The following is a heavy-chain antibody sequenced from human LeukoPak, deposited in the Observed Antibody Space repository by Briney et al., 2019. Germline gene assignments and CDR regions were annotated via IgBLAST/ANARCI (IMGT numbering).Heavy chain of an antibody. V-gene: IGHV3-74*03. CDR2: INSDGSST. CDR1: GFTFSSYW. CDR3: TRVDPKAPGDYS. J-gene: IGHJ4*02. Sequence: GGSLRLSCAASGFTFSSYWMHWVRQAPGKGLVWVSRINSDGSSTKYADSVKGRFTISRDNAKNTLYVQMNNLRAEDTAVYYCTRVDPKAPGDYSWGRGTLVTVSS. D-gene: IGHD2-2*03.